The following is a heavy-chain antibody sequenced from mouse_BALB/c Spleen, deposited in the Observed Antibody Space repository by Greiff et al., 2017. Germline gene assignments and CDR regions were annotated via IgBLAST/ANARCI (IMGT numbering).Heavy chain of an antibody. CDR3: ARHRDGNYPPYAMDY. CDR2: IRNKANGYTT. D-gene: IGHD2-1*01. J-gene: IGHJ4*01. V-gene: IGHV7-3*02. CDR1: GFTFTDYY. Sequence: EVKVVESGGGLVQPGGSLRLSCATSGFTFTDYYMSWVRQPPGKALEWLGFIRNKANGYTTEYSASVKGRFTISRDNSQSILYLQMNTLRAEDSATYYCARHRDGNYPPYAMDYWGQGTSVTVSS.